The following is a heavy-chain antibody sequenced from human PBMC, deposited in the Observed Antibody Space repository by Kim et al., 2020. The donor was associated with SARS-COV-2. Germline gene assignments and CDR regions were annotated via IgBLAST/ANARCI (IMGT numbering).Heavy chain of an antibody. CDR3: TSRGGIAAAGDY. J-gene: IGHJ4*02. D-gene: IGHD6-13*01. V-gene: IGHV3-73*01. Sequence: AYAASVKGRFTISRDDSKNTAYLQMNSLKTEDTAVYYCTSRGGIAAAGDYWGQGTLVTVSS.